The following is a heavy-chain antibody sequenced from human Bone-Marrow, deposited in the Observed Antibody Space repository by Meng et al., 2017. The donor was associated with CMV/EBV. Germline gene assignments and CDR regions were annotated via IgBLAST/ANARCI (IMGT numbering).Heavy chain of an antibody. Sequence: GGSLRLSCAASGFTFSSYWMHWVRQAPGKGLVWVSRINSDGSSTSYADSVKGRFTISRDNAKNTLYLQMNSLRAEDTAVYYCAREGRRSSWYPISNWFDPWGQGTLVTVSS. CDR1: GFTFSSYW. CDR2: INSDGSST. J-gene: IGHJ5*02. V-gene: IGHV3-74*01. D-gene: IGHD6-13*01. CDR3: AREGRRSSWYPISNWFDP.